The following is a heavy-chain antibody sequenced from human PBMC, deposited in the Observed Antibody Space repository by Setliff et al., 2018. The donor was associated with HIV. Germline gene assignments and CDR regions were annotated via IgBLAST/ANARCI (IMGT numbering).Heavy chain of an antibody. V-gene: IGHV4-39*07. J-gene: IGHJ4*02. CDR3: ARGGTAAAGYLDN. Sequence: SETLSLTCTVSGDPMSSTSYYWGWIRQPPGKGLEWIGSIYYSGSTHYNPSLKSRVTISVDTSKNQFSLKLSSVTAADTAVYYCARGGTAAAGYLDNWGQGTPVTVSS. CDR1: GDPMSSTSYY. CDR2: IYYSGST. D-gene: IGHD6-13*01.